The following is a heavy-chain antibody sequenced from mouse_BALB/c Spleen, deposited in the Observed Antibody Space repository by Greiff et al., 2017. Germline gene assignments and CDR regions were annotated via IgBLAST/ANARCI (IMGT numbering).Heavy chain of an antibody. CDR3: ARDRKSDGYYWSYFDY. CDR1: GYSITSGYY. CDR2: ISYDGSN. V-gene: IGHV3-6*02. J-gene: IGHJ2*01. Sequence: EVQLQQSGPGLVKPSQSLSLTCSVTGYSITSGYYWNWIRQFPGNKLEWMGYISYDGSNNYNPSLKNRISITRDTSKNQFFLKLNSVTTEDTATYYCARDRKSDGYYWSYFDYWGQGTTLTVSS. D-gene: IGHD2-3*01.